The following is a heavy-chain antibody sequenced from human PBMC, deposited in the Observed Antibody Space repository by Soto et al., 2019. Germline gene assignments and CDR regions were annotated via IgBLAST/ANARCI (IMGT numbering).Heavy chain of an antibody. V-gene: IGHV3-23*01. J-gene: IGHJ4*02. CDR1: GFTFSSYA. CDR3: AKGITGTSGDY. Sequence: PGWSLRLSCAASGFTFSSYAMSWVRQAPGKGLEWVSAISGGGGTTYYADSVKGRFTISRDNSKDTLYLQMNSLRAEDTAVYYCAKGITGTSGDYWGQGTLVTVSS. D-gene: IGHD1-7*01. CDR2: ISGGGGTT.